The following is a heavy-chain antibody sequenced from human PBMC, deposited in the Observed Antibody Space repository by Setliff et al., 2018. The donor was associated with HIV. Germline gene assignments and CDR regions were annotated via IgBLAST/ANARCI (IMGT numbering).Heavy chain of an antibody. CDR1: GGSISNTDYY. V-gene: IGHV4-39*01. D-gene: IGHD3-3*01. CDR3: TRRLYDSWSGLVGYTVYMDV. J-gene: IGHJ6*04. CDR2: FYYSGNT. Sequence: SETLSLTCTASGGSISNTDYYWGWVRQPPGKGLEWIGSFYYSGNTFYSPSLKRRISISVDTSKTHMSLTLTSVTAADTAVYYCTRRLYDSWSGLVGYTVYMDVWGKGTTVTVSS.